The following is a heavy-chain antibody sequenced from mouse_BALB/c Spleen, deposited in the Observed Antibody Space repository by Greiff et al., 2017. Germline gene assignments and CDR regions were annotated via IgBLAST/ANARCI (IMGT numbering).Heavy chain of an antibody. J-gene: IGHJ4*01. D-gene: IGHD2-3*01. CDR2: ISYSGST. CDR1: GYSITSDYA. V-gene: IGHV3-2*02. CDR3: ERYPIYDGYYDAMDY. Sequence: EVQLQESGPGLVKPSQSLSLTCTVTGYSITSDYAWNWIRQFPGNKLEWMGYISYSGSTSYNPSLKSRISITRDTSKNPFFLQLNSVTTEDTATYYCERYPIYDGYYDAMDYWGQGTSVTVSS.